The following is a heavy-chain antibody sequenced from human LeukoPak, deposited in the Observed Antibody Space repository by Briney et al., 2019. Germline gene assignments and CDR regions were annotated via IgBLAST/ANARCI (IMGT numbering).Heavy chain of an antibody. Sequence: GGSLRLSCAASGFTFSSYAMHWVRQAPGKGLEWVAVISYDGSNKYYADSVKGRFTISRDNSKNTLYLQMNSLRAEDTAVYYCARGVTAMANYYYYYGMDVWGQGTTVTVSS. V-gene: IGHV3-30*04. J-gene: IGHJ6*02. D-gene: IGHD5-18*01. CDR1: GFTFSSYA. CDR3: ARGVTAMANYYYYYGMDV. CDR2: ISYDGSNK.